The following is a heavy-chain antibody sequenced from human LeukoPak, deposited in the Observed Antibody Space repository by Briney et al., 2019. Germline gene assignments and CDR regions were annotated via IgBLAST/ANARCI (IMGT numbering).Heavy chain of an antibody. J-gene: IGHJ6*03. CDR1: GFTFGDYA. Sequence: GGSLRLSCTASGFTFGDYAMSWVRQAPGKGLEWVAFIRSKAYGETAEYAASVKGRFTISRDDSKSIAYLQMNSLNTEDTAVYYCTRGVRRRPYYYYYMDVWGKGTTVTVSS. CDR3: TRGVRRRPYYYYYMDV. CDR2: IRSKAYGETA. V-gene: IGHV3-49*04.